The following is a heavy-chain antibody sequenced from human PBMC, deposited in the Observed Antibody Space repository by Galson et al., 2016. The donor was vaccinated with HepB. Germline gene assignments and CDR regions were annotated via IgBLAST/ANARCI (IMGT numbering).Heavy chain of an antibody. V-gene: IGHV3-23*01. D-gene: IGHD2-21*01. Sequence: SLRLSCADSGLTFSNYPMHWVRQAPGKGLEWVSTSSVGGGDTYYADSLRGRFTISRDDSKKTLYLQMRNLRAEDTAVYYLAGIPPPRCSRWFDPLGQGNLVTVSS. CDR2: SSVGGGDT. J-gene: IGHJ5*02. CDR1: GLTFSNYP. CDR3: AGIPPPRCSRWFDP.